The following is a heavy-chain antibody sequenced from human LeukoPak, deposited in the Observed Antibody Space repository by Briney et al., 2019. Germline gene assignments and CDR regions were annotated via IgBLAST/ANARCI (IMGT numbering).Heavy chain of an antibody. CDR1: GGSISNYY. J-gene: IGHJ6*02. V-gene: IGHV4-59*08. Sequence: PSETLSLTCTVSGGSISNYYWSWIGHPPGKGLEWIGYISYSGSTNYNPSLRSRVAISEDTSRNQFSLRLNSVTAADTAVYYCARHIPVIWSSGYYYGMDVWGQGTTVTVSS. D-gene: IGHD3-3*01. CDR2: ISYSGST. CDR3: ARHIPVIWSSGYYYGMDV.